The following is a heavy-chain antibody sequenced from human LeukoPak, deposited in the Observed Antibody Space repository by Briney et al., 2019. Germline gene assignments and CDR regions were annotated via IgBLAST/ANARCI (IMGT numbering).Heavy chain of an antibody. CDR3: ASSKGDIVVVPAAMFAY. CDR2: INHSGST. Sequence: SETLSLTCAVYGGSFSGYYWSWIRQPPGKGLEWIGEINHSGSTNYNPSLKSRVTISVDTSKNQFSLKLSSVTAAVTAVYYCASSKGDIVVVPAAMFAYWGQGTLVTVSS. V-gene: IGHV4-34*01. CDR1: GGSFSGYY. D-gene: IGHD2-2*01. J-gene: IGHJ4*02.